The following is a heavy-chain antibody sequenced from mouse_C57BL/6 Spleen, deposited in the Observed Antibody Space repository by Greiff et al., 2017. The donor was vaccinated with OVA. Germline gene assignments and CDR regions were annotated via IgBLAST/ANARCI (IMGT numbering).Heavy chain of an antibody. CDR1: GYTFTDYY. V-gene: IGHV1-76*01. CDR2: IYPASGKT. J-gene: IGHJ1*03. Sequence: QVQLQQSGAELVRPGASVKLSCKASGYTFTDYYINWVKQRPGQGLEWIARIYPASGKTYYNDKFKGKATLTAEKSSSTAYMQLSSLTSEDSAVYFCARRDVTGPAFDVWGTGTTVTVSS. D-gene: IGHD2-12*01. CDR3: ARRDVTGPAFDV.